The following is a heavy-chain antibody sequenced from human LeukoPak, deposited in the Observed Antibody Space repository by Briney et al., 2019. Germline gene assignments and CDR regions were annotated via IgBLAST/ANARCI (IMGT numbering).Heavy chain of an antibody. CDR2: ISHSGTT. CDR3: ASHNGANYYGSGRSRYFHWFDP. CDR1: GGSISGSNW. D-gene: IGHD3-10*01. J-gene: IGHJ5*02. Sequence: PSETLSLTCAVSGGSISGSNWWTWVRQPPGKGLEWIGEISHSGTTNYNPSLKSRVTISVDTSKNQFSLKLSSVTAADTAVYYCASHNGANYYGSGRSRYFHWFDPWGQGTLVTVSS. V-gene: IGHV4-4*02.